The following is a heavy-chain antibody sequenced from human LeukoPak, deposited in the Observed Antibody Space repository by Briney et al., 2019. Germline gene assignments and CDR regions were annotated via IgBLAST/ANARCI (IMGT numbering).Heavy chain of an antibody. J-gene: IGHJ1*01. D-gene: IGHD3-10*01. Sequence: VASVKVSCKASGYTFTSHAMHWVRQAPGQRLEWMGWINAGNGNTKYSQKFQGRVTITRDTSASTAYMELSSLRSEDTAVYYCASSVGGYYYGSGSYYEYFQHWGQGTLVTVSS. CDR2: INAGNGNT. V-gene: IGHV1-3*01. CDR1: GYTFTSHA. CDR3: ASSVGGYYYGSGSYYEYFQH.